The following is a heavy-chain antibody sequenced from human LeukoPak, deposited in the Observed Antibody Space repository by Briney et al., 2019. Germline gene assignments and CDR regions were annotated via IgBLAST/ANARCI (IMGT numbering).Heavy chain of an antibody. V-gene: IGHV1-2*02. J-gene: IGHJ1*01. CDR2: INPNSGGT. Sequence: ASVKVSCKASGYTFSGYYMHWVRQAPGQGLEWMGWINPNSGGTNYAQKFQGRVTMTRDTSISTAYMELSRLRSDDTAVYYCARGYPLSTTAAGTYFQHWGQGTLVTVSS. D-gene: IGHD6-13*01. CDR1: GYTFSGYY. CDR3: ARGYPLSTTAAGTYFQH.